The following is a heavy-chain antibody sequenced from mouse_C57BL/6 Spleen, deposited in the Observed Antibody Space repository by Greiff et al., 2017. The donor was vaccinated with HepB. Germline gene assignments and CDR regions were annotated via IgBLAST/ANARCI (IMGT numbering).Heavy chain of an antibody. D-gene: IGHD3-2*02. CDR3: AGGLRLLRY. J-gene: IGHJ2*01. CDR2: ISYDGSN. Sequence: VQLQQSGPGLVKPSQSLSLTCSVTGYSITSGYYWNWIRQFPGNKLEWMGYISYDGSNNYNPSLKNRISITRDTSKNQFFLKLNSVTAEDTATYYCAGGLRLLRYWGQGTTLTVSS. CDR1: GYSITSGYY. V-gene: IGHV3-6*01.